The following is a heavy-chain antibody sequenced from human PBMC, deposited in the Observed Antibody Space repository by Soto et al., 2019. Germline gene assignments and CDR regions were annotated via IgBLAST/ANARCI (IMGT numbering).Heavy chain of an antibody. CDR2: IIPIFGTA. CDR3: ASSTEPDYGDNLDY. Sequence: GASVKVSCKASGGTFSSYAISWVRQAPGQGLEWMGGIIPIFGTANYAQKFQGRVTITADESTSTAYMELSSLRSEDAAVYYCASSTEPDYGDNLDYWGQGTLVTVSS. V-gene: IGHV1-69*13. J-gene: IGHJ4*02. D-gene: IGHD4-17*01. CDR1: GGTFSSYA.